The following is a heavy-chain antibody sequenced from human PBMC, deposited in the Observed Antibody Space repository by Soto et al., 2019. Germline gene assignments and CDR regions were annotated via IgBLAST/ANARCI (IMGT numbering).Heavy chain of an antibody. Sequence: GESLKISCKGSGYSFTSYWIGWVRQMPGKGLEWMGIIYPGDSDTRYSPSFQGQVTISADKSISTAYLQWSSLKASDTAMYYCARRGSQYYDFWSGSPTGHYYYGMDVWGQGTTVTVSS. CDR3: ARRGSQYYDFWSGSPTGHYYYGMDV. J-gene: IGHJ6*02. CDR1: GYSFTSYW. CDR2: IYPGDSDT. D-gene: IGHD3-3*01. V-gene: IGHV5-51*01.